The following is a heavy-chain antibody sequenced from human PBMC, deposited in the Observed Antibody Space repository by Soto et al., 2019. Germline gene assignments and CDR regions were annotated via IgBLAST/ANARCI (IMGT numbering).Heavy chain of an antibody. V-gene: IGHV1-69*13. Sequence: SVKVSCKTSGGTFSIYAISWVLQAPGQGLEWMGGIIPIFDTASYAQKFQGRVTITADESTSTAYMELSSLRSEDTAVYYCARHDCIIFSCDYYYYYSMDVWGQGTTVIVSS. D-gene: IGHD2-2*01. CDR2: IIPIFDTA. J-gene: IGHJ6*02. CDR1: GGTFSIYA. CDR3: ARHDCIIFSCDYYYYYSMDV.